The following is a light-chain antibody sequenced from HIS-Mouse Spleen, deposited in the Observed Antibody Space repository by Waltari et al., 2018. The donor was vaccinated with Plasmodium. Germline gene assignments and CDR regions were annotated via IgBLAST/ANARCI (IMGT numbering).Light chain of an antibody. CDR2: DVS. CDR1: SSDVGGYNY. J-gene: IGLJ2*01. Sequence: QSALTQPRSVSGSPGQSVTISCPGTSSDVGGYNYVSWYQQPPGKAPNLMIYDVSKRPSGVPDRFSGSKSGNTASLTISGLQAEDEADYYCCSYAGSYTLVFGGGTKLTVL. CDR3: CSYAGSYTLV. V-gene: IGLV2-11*01.